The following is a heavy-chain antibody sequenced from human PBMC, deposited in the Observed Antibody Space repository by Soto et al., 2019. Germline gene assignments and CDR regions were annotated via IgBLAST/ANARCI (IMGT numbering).Heavy chain of an antibody. CDR2: IHYSGST. J-gene: IGHJ4*02. D-gene: IGHD3-9*01. V-gene: IGHV4-59*08. Sequence: WTWIRQPPGKGLEWIGYIHYSGSTDYNPSLKSRVTISLDTSKSQFSLKMSSVTAADTAVYYCARSSTGYGGAVWGQGTLVTVS. CDR3: ARSSTGYGGAV.